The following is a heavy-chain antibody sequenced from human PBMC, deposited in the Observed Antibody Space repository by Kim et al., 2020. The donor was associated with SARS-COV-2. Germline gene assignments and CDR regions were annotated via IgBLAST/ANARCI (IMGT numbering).Heavy chain of an antibody. CDR2: IIPIFGTA. J-gene: IGHJ4*02. D-gene: IGHD3-22*01. Sequence: SVKVSCKASGGTFSSYAISWVRQAPGQGLEWMGGIIPIFGTANYAQKFQGRVTITADESTSTAYMELSSLRSEDTAVYYCARDGGDYYDSSGPYYFDYWGQGTLRTVST. V-gene: IGHV1-69*13. CDR1: GGTFSSYA. CDR3: ARDGGDYYDSSGPYYFDY.